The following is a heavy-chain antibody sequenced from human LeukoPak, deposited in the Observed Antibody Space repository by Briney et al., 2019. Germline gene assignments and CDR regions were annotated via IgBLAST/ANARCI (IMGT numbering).Heavy chain of an antibody. CDR1: GFTVSSNY. CDR2: IYSGGST. J-gene: IGHJ4*02. D-gene: IGHD3-3*01. Sequence: GGSLRLSCAASGFTVSSNYMSWVRQAPGKGLEWVSVIYSGGSTYYADSVKGRFTISRDNSKNTLYLQMNSLRAEDTAVYYCARSVLRFSIDYWGQGTLVTVSS. CDR3: ARSVLRFSIDY. V-gene: IGHV3-53*01.